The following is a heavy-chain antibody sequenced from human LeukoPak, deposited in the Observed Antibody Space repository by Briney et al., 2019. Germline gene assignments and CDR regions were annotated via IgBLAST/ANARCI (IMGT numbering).Heavy chain of an antibody. Sequence: PSETLSLTCTVSGGSISTGGYYWSWIRQHPGKGLEYIGYIYYRGSTYYSPSLKSRLTISLDTPNNQFSLKLRSVTAADTAVYYCARATDYGDSYYFDHWGQGTPVTVSS. CDR2: IYYRGST. J-gene: IGHJ4*02. CDR3: ARATDYGDSYYFDH. D-gene: IGHD4/OR15-4a*01. V-gene: IGHV4-31*03. CDR1: GGSISTGGYY.